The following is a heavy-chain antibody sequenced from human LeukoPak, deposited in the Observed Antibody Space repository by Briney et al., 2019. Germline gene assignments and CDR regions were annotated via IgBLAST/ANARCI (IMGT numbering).Heavy chain of an antibody. J-gene: IGHJ6*03. CDR2: IKQDGSEK. Sequence: GGSLRLSCAASGFTFSMSWVRQAPGKGLEWVANIKQDGSEKYYVDAVKGRFTISRDNAKNSLYLQMNSLRAEDTAVYYCARCYSNYVVYYYYMDVWGKGTTVTVSS. D-gene: IGHD4-11*01. V-gene: IGHV3-7*01. CDR3: ARCYSNYVVYYYYMDV. CDR1: GFTFS.